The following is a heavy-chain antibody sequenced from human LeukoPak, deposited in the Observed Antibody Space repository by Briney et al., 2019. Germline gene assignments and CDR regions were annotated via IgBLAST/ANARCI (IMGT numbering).Heavy chain of an antibody. CDR3: TTDSDYGSGRDY. D-gene: IGHD3-10*01. J-gene: IGHJ4*02. V-gene: IGHV3-15*01. Sequence: GGSLRLSCAASGFTFSDYYMSWIRQAPGKGLEWVGRIKSKTDGGTTDYAAPVKGRFTISRDDSKNTLYLQMNSLKTEDTAVYYCTTDSDYGSGRDYWGQGTLVTVSS. CDR2: IKSKTDGGTT. CDR1: GFTFSDYY.